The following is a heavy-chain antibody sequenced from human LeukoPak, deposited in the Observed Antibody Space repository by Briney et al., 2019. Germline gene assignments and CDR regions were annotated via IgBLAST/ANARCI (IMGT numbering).Heavy chain of an antibody. CDR2: INPSGGST. J-gene: IGHJ4*02. D-gene: IGHD3-22*01. Sequence: ASVTVSCKASGYTFTSYYMHWVRQAPGQGLEWMGIINPSGGSTSYAQKFQGRVTMTRDTSISTAYMELSRLRSDDTAVYYCARGRPGGYYYDSSGYVYFDYWGQGTLVTVSS. CDR1: GYTFTSYY. CDR3: ARGRPGGYYYDSSGYVYFDY. V-gene: IGHV1-46*01.